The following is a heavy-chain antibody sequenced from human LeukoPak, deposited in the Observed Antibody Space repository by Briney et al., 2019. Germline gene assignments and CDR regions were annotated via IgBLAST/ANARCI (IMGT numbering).Heavy chain of an antibody. V-gene: IGHV6-1*01. CDR1: GDSVSSNSAV. CDR2: TYYRSKWFN. J-gene: IGHJ3*02. Sequence: SQTLSLTCAISGDSVSSNSAVWNWIRQSPSRGLEWLGRTYYRSKWFNDYAVSVKSRIIIGPDTSKNQFSLQLNSVTPEDTAVYYCARQVDVGCTGASCYGHGAFDIWGQGTVVTVSS. CDR3: ARQVDVGCTGASCYGHGAFDI. D-gene: IGHD2-2*01.